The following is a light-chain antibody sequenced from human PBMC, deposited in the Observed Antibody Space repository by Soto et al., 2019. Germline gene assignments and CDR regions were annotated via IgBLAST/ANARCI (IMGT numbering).Light chain of an antibody. J-gene: IGKJ5*01. CDR1: QTINNY. V-gene: IGKV1-5*01. CDR3: QQYHSYSIT. CDR2: DAS. Sequence: IQMTQSPSTVSGSVVDRVTITCRASQTINNYLNWYQQKPGKAPKLLIYDASSLESGVPSRFSGSGSGTEFTLTISSLQPDDFATYYCQQYHSYSITFGQGTRLEIK.